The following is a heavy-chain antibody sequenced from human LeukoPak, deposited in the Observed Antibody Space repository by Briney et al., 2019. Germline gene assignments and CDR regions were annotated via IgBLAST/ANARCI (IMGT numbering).Heavy chain of an antibody. D-gene: IGHD2-2*01. CDR3: AKSGPYCSSTTCNYFDY. V-gene: IGHV1-24*01. Sequence: VSVKVSCKVSGYTLTELSMHWVRQAPGKGLEWMGGFDPEDGETIYAQKFQGRVTMTEDTSTDTAYMELSSLRSEDTAVYYCAKSGPYCSSTTCNYFDYWGQGTLVTVSS. CDR1: GYTLTELS. CDR2: FDPEDGET. J-gene: IGHJ4*02.